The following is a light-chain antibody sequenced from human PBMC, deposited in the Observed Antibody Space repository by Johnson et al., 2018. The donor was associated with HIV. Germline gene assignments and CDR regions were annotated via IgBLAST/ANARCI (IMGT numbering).Light chain of an antibody. CDR2: ENN. V-gene: IGLV1-51*02. CDR3: GTWDSSLSAGV. J-gene: IGLJ1*01. CDR1: TSNIGNNY. Sequence: QSVLTQPPSVSAAPGQKVTISCSGSTSNIGNNYVSWYQQLPGTAPKLLIYENNKRPSGIPDRFSGSKSGTSATLVITGLQTGDEAEYYCGTWDSSLSAGVFGTGTKVTAL.